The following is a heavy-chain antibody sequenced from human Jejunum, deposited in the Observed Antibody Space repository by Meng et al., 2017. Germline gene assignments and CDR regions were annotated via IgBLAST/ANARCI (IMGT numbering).Heavy chain of an antibody. Sequence: GGSLRLSCAASGFTFTSYAMSWVRQAPGRGLEGVSTISDSGGSTFYADSVKGRFTISRDNSKNTLYLQMNSLRAEDTAVYYCAKLLLITFGGVIVKEYYFDYWGQGTLVTVSS. D-gene: IGHD3-16*01. V-gene: IGHV3-23*01. CDR1: GFTFTSYA. CDR2: ISDSGGST. CDR3: AKLLLITFGGVIVKEYYFDY. J-gene: IGHJ4*02.